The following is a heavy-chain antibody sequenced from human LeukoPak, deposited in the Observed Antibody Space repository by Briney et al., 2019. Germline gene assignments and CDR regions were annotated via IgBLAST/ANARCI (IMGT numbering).Heavy chain of an antibody. D-gene: IGHD1-26*01. Sequence: SETLSLTCTVSGGSISSYYWSWIRQPPGKGLEWIGYIYYSGSTNYNPSLKSRVTISVDTSKNQFSLKLSSVTAADTAVYYCASGPRIVGASRFLYRGPGTLVTVSS. CDR2: IYYSGST. J-gene: IGHJ4*03. V-gene: IGHV4-59*01. CDR3: ASGPRIVGASRFLY. CDR1: GGSISSYY.